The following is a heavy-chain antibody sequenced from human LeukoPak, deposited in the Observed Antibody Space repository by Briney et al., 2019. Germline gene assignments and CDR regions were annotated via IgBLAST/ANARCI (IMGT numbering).Heavy chain of an antibody. D-gene: IGHD3-10*01. CDR1: GYTLTELS. CDR3: ATFGMVRGKNWFDP. Sequence: GASVKVSCKVSGYTLTELSMHWVRQAPGKGREWRGGFDPEDGETVYAQKFQGRVTMTEDTSTDTAYMELSSLRPEDTAVYYCATFGMVRGKNWFDPWGQGTLVTVSS. J-gene: IGHJ5*02. CDR2: FDPEDGET. V-gene: IGHV1-24*01.